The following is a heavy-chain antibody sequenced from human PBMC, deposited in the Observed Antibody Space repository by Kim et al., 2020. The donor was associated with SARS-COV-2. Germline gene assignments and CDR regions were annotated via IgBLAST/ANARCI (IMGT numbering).Heavy chain of an antibody. Sequence: GGSLRLSCAASGFTFDDYGMSWVRQAPGKGPEWVFGINWNGGSTGYADSVKGRFTISRDNAKNSLYLQMNSLRAEDTALYHCARVFEYSSSSLFAYWGQRTLVTVSA. D-gene: IGHD6-6*01. V-gene: IGHV3-20*01. J-gene: IGHJ4*02. CDR1: GFTFDDYG. CDR2: INWNGGST. CDR3: ARVFEYSSSSLFAY.